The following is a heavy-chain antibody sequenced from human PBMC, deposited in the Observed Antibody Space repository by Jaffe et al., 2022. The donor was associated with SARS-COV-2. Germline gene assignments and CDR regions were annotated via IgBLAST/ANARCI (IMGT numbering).Heavy chain of an antibody. CDR3: ARLIWQLSSYFDY. J-gene: IGHJ4*02. D-gene: IGHD6-13*01. CDR1: GGSISSSSYY. Sequence: QLQLQESGPGLVKPSETLSLTCTVSGGSISSSSYYWGWIRQPPGKGLEWIGSIYYSGSTYYNPSLKSRVTISVDTSKNQFSLKLSSVTAADTAVYYCARLIWQLSSYFDYWGQGTLVTVSS. CDR2: IYYSGST. V-gene: IGHV4-39*01.